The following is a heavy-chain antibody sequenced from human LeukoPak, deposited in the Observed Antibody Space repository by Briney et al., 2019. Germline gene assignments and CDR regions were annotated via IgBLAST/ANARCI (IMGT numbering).Heavy chain of an antibody. D-gene: IGHD6-13*01. CDR1: GFTFSSYA. J-gene: IGHJ6*03. V-gene: IGHV3-64*01. Sequence: PGGSLRLSCAASGFTFSSYAMHWVRQAPGKGLEYVSTISSNGDNTYYANSVKGRFTISRDNSKNTLYLQMGSLRVEDMAVYYCAREAIAAAGRLYYMDVWGKGTTVTVSS. CDR2: ISSNGDNT. CDR3: AREAIAAAGRLYYMDV.